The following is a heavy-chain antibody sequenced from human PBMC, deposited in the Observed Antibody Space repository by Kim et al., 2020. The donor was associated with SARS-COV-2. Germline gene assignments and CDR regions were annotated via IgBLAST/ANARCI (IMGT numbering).Heavy chain of an antibody. CDR1: GYTFTGYY. CDR3: ARWAGGNGYSGYPAYYYYGMDV. D-gene: IGHD5-12*01. Sequence: ASVKVSCKASGYTFTGYYMHWVRQAPGQGLEWMGWINPNSGGTNYAQKFQGWVTMTRDTSISTAYMELSRLRSDDTAVYYCARWAGGNGYSGYPAYYYYGMDVWGQGTTVTVSS. V-gene: IGHV1-2*04. J-gene: IGHJ6*02. CDR2: INPNSGGT.